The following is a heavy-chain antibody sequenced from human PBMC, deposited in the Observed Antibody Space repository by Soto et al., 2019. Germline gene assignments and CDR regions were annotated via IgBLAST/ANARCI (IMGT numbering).Heavy chain of an antibody. CDR1: GYSFTSYW. V-gene: IGHV5-51*01. Sequence: PGESLKISCRGSGYSFTSYWIGWVRQMPGEGLEWVGLVNPNDSETSYSPSFQGHVTISADKSISTAYLQWSSLKASDSAMYYCARRTSYWYSSSSYYYYGMDVWGQGTTVTVSS. CDR3: ARRTSYWYSSSSYYYYGMDV. D-gene: IGHD6-6*01. J-gene: IGHJ6*02. CDR2: VNPNDSET.